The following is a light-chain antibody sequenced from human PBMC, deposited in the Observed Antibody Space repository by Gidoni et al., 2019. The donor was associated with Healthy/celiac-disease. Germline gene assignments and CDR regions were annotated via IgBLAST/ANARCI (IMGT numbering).Light chain of an antibody. V-gene: IGKV1-8*01. J-gene: IGKJ3*01. CDR2: AAS. CDR1: QGISSY. CDR3: QQYYSYPRT. Sequence: RMTQPPSSFSASTGDRVTMTCRASQGISSYLSWYQQKPGKAPKLLIYAASTLQSGVPSRFSGSGSGTDFTLTISCLQSEDFATYYCQQYYSYPRTFGPGTKVDIK.